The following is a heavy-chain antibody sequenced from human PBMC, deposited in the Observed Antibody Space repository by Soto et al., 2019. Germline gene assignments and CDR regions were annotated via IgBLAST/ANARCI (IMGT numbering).Heavy chain of an antibody. CDR1: GFSFGSYA. Sequence: GGSLRLSCAASGFSFGSYALSWVRQAPGKGLEWVSTISGSDGKTFYADSVKGRFSISRDTSQSTLYLQMNSLRAGDTAMYYCARWSYLDYWGQGTRVTVSS. V-gene: IGHV3-23*01. CDR3: ARWSYLDY. J-gene: IGHJ4*02. CDR2: ISGSDGKT. D-gene: IGHD3-3*01.